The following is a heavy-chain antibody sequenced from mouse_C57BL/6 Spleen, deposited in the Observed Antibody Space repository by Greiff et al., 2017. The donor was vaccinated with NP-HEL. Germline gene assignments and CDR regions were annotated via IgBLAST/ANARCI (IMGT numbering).Heavy chain of an antibody. J-gene: IGHJ2*01. CDR3: ARWKLVPFDY. Sequence: VQLQQSGAELVKPGASVKLSCKASGYTFTSYWMHWVKQRPGQGLEWIGMIHPNSGSTNYNEKFKSKATLTVDKSSSTAYMQLSSLTSEDSAVYYCARWKLVPFDYWSQGTTLTVSS. D-gene: IGHD4-1*01. CDR2: IHPNSGST. CDR1: GYTFTSYW. V-gene: IGHV1-64*01.